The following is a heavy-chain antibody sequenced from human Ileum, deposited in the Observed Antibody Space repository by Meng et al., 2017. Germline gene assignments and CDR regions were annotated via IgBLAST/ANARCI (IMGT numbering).Heavy chain of an antibody. J-gene: IGHJ4*02. Sequence: QVLLQESGPGLVEPSGTLSLTCTVSGGSISSSFYWSWVRQSPGKGLEWIGQIYLAGSPNYNPSLESRVTISVDKSKNQFSLRLTSVTAADTAIFYCVRHGGKYFDSWGQGTLVTVSS. CDR2: IYLAGSP. CDR3: VRHGGKYFDS. D-gene: IGHD2-15*01. CDR1: GGSISSSFY. V-gene: IGHV4-4*02.